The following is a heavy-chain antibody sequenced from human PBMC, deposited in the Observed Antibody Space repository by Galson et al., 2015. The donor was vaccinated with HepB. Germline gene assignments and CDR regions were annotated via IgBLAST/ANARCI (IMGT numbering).Heavy chain of an antibody. D-gene: IGHD6-19*01. CDR1: GYTFSSYA. CDR3: ARDRGSGTLDAFQI. V-gene: IGHV1-69*04. CDR2: IIPILGIA. J-gene: IGHJ3*02. Sequence: SVKVSCKASGYTFSSYAISWVRQAPGQGLEWMGRIIPILGIANYAQKFQGRVTITADKSTSTAYMELSSLRSEDTAVYYCARDRGSGTLDAFQIWGQGTMVTVSS.